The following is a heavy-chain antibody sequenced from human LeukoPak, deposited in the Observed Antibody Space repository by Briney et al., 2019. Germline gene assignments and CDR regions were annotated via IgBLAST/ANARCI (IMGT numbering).Heavy chain of an antibody. CDR3: ARRGGSGRSFDY. D-gene: IGHD3-10*01. CDR2: IYYSGST. V-gene: IGHV4-61*08. CDR1: GASVSSGGYY. J-gene: IGHJ4*02. Sequence: SETLSLTCTVSGASVSSGGYYWSWLRQPPGKGLEWIGYIYYSGSTNYNPSLKSRVTISVDTSKNQFSLKVSSVTAADTAVYYCARRGGSGRSFDYWGQGTLVAVSS.